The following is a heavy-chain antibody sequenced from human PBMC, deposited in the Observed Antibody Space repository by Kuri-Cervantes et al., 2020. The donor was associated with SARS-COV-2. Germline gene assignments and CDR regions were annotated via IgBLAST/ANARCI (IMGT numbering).Heavy chain of an antibody. V-gene: IGHV3-11*04. D-gene: IGHD1-26*01. CDR2: ISSSGSTI. CDR3: ARGGSYYPAFDY. Sequence: GESLKISCAASGFTFSDYYMSWIRQAPGKGLEWVSYISSSGSTIYYADSVKGRFTISRDNAKNSLYLQMNSLRAEDTAVYYCARGGSYYPAFDYWGQGTLVTVSS. J-gene: IGHJ4*02. CDR1: GFTFSDYY.